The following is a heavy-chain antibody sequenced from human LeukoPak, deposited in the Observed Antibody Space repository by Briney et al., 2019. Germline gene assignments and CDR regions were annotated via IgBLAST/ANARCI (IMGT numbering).Heavy chain of an antibody. CDR2: IYHSGSP. CDR3: ARVNINNWHSCDY. Sequence: SETLSLTCAVSGGSISGNNWWGWVRQPPGKGLEWIGEIYHSGSPNYNPSLKSRVTISVDKSRNHFSLNLSSVTAADTAVYYCARVNINNWHSCDYWGQGTLVTVSS. J-gene: IGHJ4*02. D-gene: IGHD1-1*01. CDR1: GGSISGNNW. V-gene: IGHV4-4*02.